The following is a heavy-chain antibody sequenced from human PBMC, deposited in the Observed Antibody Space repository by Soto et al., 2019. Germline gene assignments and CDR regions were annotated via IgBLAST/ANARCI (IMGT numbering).Heavy chain of an antibody. CDR1: GYTFTSYG. V-gene: IGHV1-18*01. J-gene: IGHJ4*02. Sequence: QVQLVQSGAEVKKPGASVKVSCKASGYTFTSYGISWVRQAPGQGLEWMGWIRAYNGNTKCAQKLQGRVSMTTDTTTSAASMGLGCLRSDDTAGYYSARFSWGCHGGFWGQGTLVTVSS. CDR2: IRAYNGNT. CDR3: ARFSWGCHGGF. D-gene: IGHD3-16*01.